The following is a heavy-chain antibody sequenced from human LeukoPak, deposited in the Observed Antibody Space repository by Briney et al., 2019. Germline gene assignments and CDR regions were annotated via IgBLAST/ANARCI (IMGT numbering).Heavy chain of an antibody. CDR2: IYYRGST. J-gene: IGHJ4*02. CDR3: ARLSGYSSGHYYSDY. V-gene: IGHV4-59*01. CDR1: GGSISSDY. D-gene: IGHD3-22*01. Sequence: SETLSLTCTVSGGSISSDYWGWIRQPPGKGLEWIGYIYYRGSTNYNPSLKSRVTISVDTSKNQFSLKLSSVTAADTAVYYCARLSGYSSGHYYSDYWGQGTLVTVSS.